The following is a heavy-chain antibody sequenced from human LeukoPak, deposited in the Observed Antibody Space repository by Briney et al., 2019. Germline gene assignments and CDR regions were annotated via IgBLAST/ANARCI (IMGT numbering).Heavy chain of an antibody. Sequence: ASVKVSCKASGYTFTGYYMHWVRQAPGQGLEWMGWINPNSGGTNYAQKFQGRVTMTRDTSISTAYMELSRLRSDDTAVYYCARGSGNSVYNWFDPWGQETLVTVSS. CDR3: ARGSGNSVYNWFDP. V-gene: IGHV1-2*02. D-gene: IGHD4-23*01. J-gene: IGHJ5*02. CDR1: GYTFTGYY. CDR2: INPNSGGT.